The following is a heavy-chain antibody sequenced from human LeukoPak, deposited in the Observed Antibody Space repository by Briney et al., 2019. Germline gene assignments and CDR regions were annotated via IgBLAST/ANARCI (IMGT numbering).Heavy chain of an antibody. CDR1: GFTFSSYG. CDR3: ARGSGTYSSSWFGIYFDY. J-gene: IGHJ4*02. D-gene: IGHD6-13*01. Sequence: GRSLRLSCAASGFTFSSYGMHWVRQAPGKGLEWVAFIRYDGSNKYYADSVKGRFTISRDNSKNTLYLQMNSLRAEDTAVYYCARGSGTYSSSWFGIYFDYWGQGTLVTVSS. V-gene: IGHV3-30*02. CDR2: IRYDGSNK.